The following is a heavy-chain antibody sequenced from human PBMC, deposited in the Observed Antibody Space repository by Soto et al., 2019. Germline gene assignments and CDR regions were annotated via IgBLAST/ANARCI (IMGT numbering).Heavy chain of an antibody. CDR2: IYYSGNT. D-gene: IGHD3-3*01. V-gene: IGHV4-30-4*01. J-gene: IGHJ6*02. CDR3: ARDNILGILYGGMDV. Sequence: TLSLTGSVSGGSISSGYYYWSWIRQPPGKGLEWIGNIYYSGNTYYNPSLKSRLIISVDTSKNQFSLKLSSVTAADTAVYYCARDNILGILYGGMDVWGQGTTVTVSS. CDR1: GGSISSGYYY.